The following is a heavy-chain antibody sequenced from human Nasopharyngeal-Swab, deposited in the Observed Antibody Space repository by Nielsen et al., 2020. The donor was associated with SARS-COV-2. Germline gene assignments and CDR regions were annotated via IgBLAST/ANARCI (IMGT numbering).Heavy chain of an antibody. CDR3: TTDEAVAGPDDY. V-gene: IGHV3-15*01. Sequence: VRQAPGKGLEWVGRIKSKTDGGTTDYAAPVKGRFTISRDDSKNTLYLQMNSLKTGDTAVYYCTTDEAVAGPDDYWGQGTLVTVSS. J-gene: IGHJ4*02. D-gene: IGHD6-19*01. CDR2: IKSKTDGGTT.